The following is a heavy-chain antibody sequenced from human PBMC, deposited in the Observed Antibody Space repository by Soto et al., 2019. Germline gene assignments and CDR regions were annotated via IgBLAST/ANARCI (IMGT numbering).Heavy chain of an antibody. CDR1: GFTFSRFS. CDR3: ARDHGMFLSYYYYGMDV. CDR2: ISYDGNNK. D-gene: IGHD3-10*02. J-gene: IGHJ6*02. V-gene: IGHV3-30-3*01. Sequence: PGGSLRLSCAASGFTFSRFSMHWVRQAPGKGLAWVAVISYDGNNKHFAESVKGRFSISRDDSKNTVYLEMNSLRGDDSAVYYCARDHGMFLSYYYYGMDVWGQGTTVTVSS.